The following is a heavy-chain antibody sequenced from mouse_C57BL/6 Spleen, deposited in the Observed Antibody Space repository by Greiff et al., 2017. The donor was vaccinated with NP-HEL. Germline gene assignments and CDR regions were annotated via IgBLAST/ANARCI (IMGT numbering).Heavy chain of an antibody. Sequence: QVQLKESGAELVKPGASVKISCKASGYAFSSYWMNWVKQRPGKGLEWIGQIYPGDGDTNYNGKFKGKATLTADKSSSTAYMQLSSLTSEDSAVYFCARGENWDYAMDYWGQGTSVTVSS. D-gene: IGHD4-1*01. CDR1: GYAFSSYW. J-gene: IGHJ4*01. CDR2: IYPGDGDT. CDR3: ARGENWDYAMDY. V-gene: IGHV1-80*01.